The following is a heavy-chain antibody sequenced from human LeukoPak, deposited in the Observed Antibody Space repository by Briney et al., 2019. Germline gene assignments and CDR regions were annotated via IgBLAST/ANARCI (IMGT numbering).Heavy chain of an antibody. J-gene: IGHJ3*02. CDR3: AEWVGSLHSFDI. V-gene: IGHV4-61*01. D-gene: IGHD1-26*01. CDR2: IHHNGNN. Sequence: SETLSLTCTVSGGSVSSGSYYWSWIRQPPGKGLEWIGYIHHNGNNNYNPSLKSRVTMSVDTSKNQFSLKLSSVNATDTAVYYCAEWVGSLHSFDIWGQGTMVTVSS. CDR1: GGSVSSGSYY.